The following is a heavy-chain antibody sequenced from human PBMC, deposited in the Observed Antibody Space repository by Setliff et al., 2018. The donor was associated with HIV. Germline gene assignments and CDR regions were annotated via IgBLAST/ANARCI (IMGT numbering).Heavy chain of an antibody. D-gene: IGHD5-12*01. Sequence: GGSLRLSCAASGFIFSSYAMHWVRQAPGKGLEWVAVMSYDGNNKYYADSVKGRFTISRDNSKNTLFLQMNSLRPEDTAVYYCAKAYSGYEYSTDYWSQGTLVTVSS. CDR2: MSYDGNNK. V-gene: IGHV3-30*01. CDR1: GFIFSSYA. J-gene: IGHJ4*02. CDR3: AKAYSGYEYSTDY.